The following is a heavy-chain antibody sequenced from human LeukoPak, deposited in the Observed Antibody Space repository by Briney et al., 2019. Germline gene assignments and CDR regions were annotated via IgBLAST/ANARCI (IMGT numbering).Heavy chain of an antibody. CDR1: GFTFSSYA. V-gene: IGHV3-23*01. CDR3: VKNPYGDYGRRWVTFDY. J-gene: IGHJ4*02. D-gene: IGHD4-17*01. Sequence: GSLRLSCAASGFTFSSYAMSWVRQAPGKGLEWVSAISGSGGSTYYADSVKGRFTISRDNSKNTLYLQMNSLRAEDTAVYYCVKNPYGDYGRRWVTFDYWGQGTLVTVSS. CDR2: ISGSGGST.